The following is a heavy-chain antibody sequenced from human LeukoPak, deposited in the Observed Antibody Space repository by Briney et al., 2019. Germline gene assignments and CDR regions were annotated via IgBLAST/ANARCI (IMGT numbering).Heavy chain of an antibody. D-gene: IGHD4-23*01. J-gene: IGHJ4*02. V-gene: IGHV1-69*04. CDR2: IIPILGIA. CDR3: ASQGSSRGNSYDY. CDR1: GGTFSSYA. Sequence: SVKVSCKASGGTFSSYAISWVRQAPGQGLEWMGRIIPILGIANYAQKFQGRVTITADKSTSTAYMELSSLRSEDTAVYYCASQGSSRGNSYDYWGQGTLVTVSS.